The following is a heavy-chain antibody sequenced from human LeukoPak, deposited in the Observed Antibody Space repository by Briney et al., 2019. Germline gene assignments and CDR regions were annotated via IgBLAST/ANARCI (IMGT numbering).Heavy chain of an antibody. D-gene: IGHD2-2*01. V-gene: IGHV1-69*13. CDR3: ARSPPDIVAVPAAMRGAFDI. CDR2: IIPIFGTA. CDR1: GGTFSSYA. J-gene: IGHJ3*02. Sequence: SVKVSCKASGGTFSSYAISWVRQAPGQGLEWMGGIIPIFGTANYAQKFQGRVTITADESTSTAYMELSSLRSEDTAVYYCARSPPDIVAVPAAMRGAFDIWGQGTMVTVSS.